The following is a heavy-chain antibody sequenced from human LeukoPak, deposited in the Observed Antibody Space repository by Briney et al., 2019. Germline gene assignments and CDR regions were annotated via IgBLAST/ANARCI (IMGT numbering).Heavy chain of an antibody. J-gene: IGHJ4*02. Sequence: GGSLRLSCAASGFTFSSHLMHWVRQAQGTGLVWVSSVKSDGTATNYADSVKGRFTISRDNAKNTLYLQMNSLRVKDTAVYYCVRKFATGDWGQGTLVTVSS. CDR2: VKSDGTAT. D-gene: IGHD1-14*01. CDR3: VRKFATGD. CDR1: GFTFSSHL. V-gene: IGHV3-74*01.